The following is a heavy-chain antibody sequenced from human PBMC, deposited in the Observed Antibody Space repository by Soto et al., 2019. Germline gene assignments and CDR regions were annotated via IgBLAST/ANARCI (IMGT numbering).Heavy chain of an antibody. D-gene: IGHD6-13*01. CDR2: IYPGDSDT. Sequence: PGESLKISCKGSGYRFTSYWIGWARQMPGKGLEWMGIIYPGDSDTRYSPSFQGQVTISADKSISTAYLQWSSLKASDTAMYYCARTAAAGKYYYGMDVWGQGTTVTVSS. V-gene: IGHV5-51*01. CDR3: ARTAAAGKYYYGMDV. CDR1: GYRFTSYW. J-gene: IGHJ6*02.